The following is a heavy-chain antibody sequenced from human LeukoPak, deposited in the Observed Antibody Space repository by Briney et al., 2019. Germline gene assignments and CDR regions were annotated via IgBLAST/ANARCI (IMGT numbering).Heavy chain of an antibody. Sequence: GSLRLSCAASGLTFSSYGINWVRQAPGKGLEWIGEINHSGSTNYNPSLKSRVTISVDTSKNQFSLKLSSVTAADTAVYYCARDRAGGLRFVEWLSAFDYWGQGTLVTVSS. V-gene: IGHV4-34*01. J-gene: IGHJ4*02. D-gene: IGHD3-3*01. CDR2: INHSGST. CDR1: GLTFSSYG. CDR3: ARDRAGGLRFVEWLSAFDY.